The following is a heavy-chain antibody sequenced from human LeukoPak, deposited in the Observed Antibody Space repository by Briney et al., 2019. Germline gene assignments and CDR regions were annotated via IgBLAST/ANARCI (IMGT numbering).Heavy chain of an antibody. CDR1: GYTFTTYP. CDR3: ATERELYRTMGWAGYLDH. V-gene: IGHV1-3*01. Sequence: ASVKVSCKASGYTFTTYPIHWVRQAPGQRLEWLGRINPGNGNTKYSQTFQGRITLTRDTSATTAYMELSSLISEDTALYYCATERELYRTMGWAGYLDHWGQGTLVTVSS. J-gene: IGHJ4*02. D-gene: IGHD1-7*01. CDR2: INPGNGNT.